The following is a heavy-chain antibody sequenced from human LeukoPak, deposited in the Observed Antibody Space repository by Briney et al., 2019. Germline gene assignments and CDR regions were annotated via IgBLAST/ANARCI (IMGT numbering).Heavy chain of an antibody. CDR1: GFTFNNYG. CDR3: ARDLSSGWLL. D-gene: IGHD6-19*01. V-gene: IGHV3-30*03. Sequence: GGSLRLSCAASGFTFNNYGMHWVRQAPGKGLEWVAVISYDGPNKYYADSVKGRFTISRDNSKNTQYLQMNSLRAEDTAVYYCARDLSSGWLLWGQGTLVTVSS. J-gene: IGHJ4*02. CDR2: ISYDGPNK.